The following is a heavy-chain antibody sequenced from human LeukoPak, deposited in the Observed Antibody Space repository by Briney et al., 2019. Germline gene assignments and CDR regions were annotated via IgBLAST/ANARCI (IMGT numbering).Heavy chain of an antibody. CDR1: GFTFSTYV. V-gene: IGHV3-64D*06. CDR2: ISSNVDNT. CDR3: VRGTGY. J-gene: IGHJ4*02. Sequence: GGSLRLSCSASGFTFSTYVMHWVRQAPGKGLEYVAAISSNVDNTYYADSVKGRFTISRDNSKNTLYLQMSSLRADDTAVYYCVRGTGYWGQGTLVTVSS.